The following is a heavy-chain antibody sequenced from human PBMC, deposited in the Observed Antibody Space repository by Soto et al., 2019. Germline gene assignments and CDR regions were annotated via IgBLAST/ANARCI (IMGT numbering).Heavy chain of an antibody. J-gene: IGHJ4*02. CDR2: ISSSSSYI. D-gene: IGHD6-6*01. V-gene: IGHV3-21*01. CDR1: GFTFSSYS. Sequence: PGGSLRLSCAASGFTFSSYSMNWVRQAPGKGLEWVSSISSSSSYIYYADSVKGRFTISRDNAKNSLYLQMNSLRAEDTAVYYCASVTEYSRNFDYWGQGTLVTVSS. CDR3: ASVTEYSRNFDY.